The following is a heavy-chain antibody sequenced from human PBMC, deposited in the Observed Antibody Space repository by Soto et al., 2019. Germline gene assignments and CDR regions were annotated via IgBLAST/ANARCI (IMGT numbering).Heavy chain of an antibody. CDR3: ASRAPGTSVDY. Sequence: QVQLQESGPGLVKPSGTLSLTCAVSGGSFTSNNWWTWVGQPPGQGLEWIGEIDRPGSTKYNPSLTRRVTISLDNSENQFSLKVTSLTAAHTAVYYSASRAPGTSVDYWGQGTLVTVSS. V-gene: IGHV4-4*02. CDR1: GGSFTSNNW. D-gene: IGHD1-7*01. J-gene: IGHJ4*02. CDR2: IDRPGST.